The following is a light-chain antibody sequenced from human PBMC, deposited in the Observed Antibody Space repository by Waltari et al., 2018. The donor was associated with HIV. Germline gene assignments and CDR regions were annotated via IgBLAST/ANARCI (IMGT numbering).Light chain of an antibody. CDR3: QQYGSSPGK. V-gene: IGKV3-20*01. J-gene: IGKJ1*01. CDR1: LSVPSSN. Sequence: EIVLSKFPGTLPLSPGEGDTLTSRASLSVPSSNLAWYQQKLGQAPMYLCNGASSKATGIPNRLSGSGSGTDFSLTISRLEPEDFAVYYCQQYGSSPGKFGQGTKVEIK. CDR2: GAS.